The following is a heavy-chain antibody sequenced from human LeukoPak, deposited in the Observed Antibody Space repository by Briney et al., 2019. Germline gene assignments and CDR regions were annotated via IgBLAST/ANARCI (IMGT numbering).Heavy chain of an antibody. D-gene: IGHD3-10*01. V-gene: IGHV4-34*01. CDR1: GGSFSGYY. CDR2: INHSGST. Sequence: SETLSLTCAVYGGSFSGYYWSWIRQPPGKGLEWIGEINHSGSTNYNPSLKSRVTISVDTSKNQFSLKLSSVTAAGTAVYYCARGRWGYYYGSGRKGYYFDYWGQGTLVTVSS. J-gene: IGHJ4*02. CDR3: ARGRWGYYYGSGRKGYYFDY.